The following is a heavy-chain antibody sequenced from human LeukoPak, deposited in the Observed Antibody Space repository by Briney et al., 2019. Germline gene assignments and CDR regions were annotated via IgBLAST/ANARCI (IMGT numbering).Heavy chain of an antibody. J-gene: IGHJ3*02. CDR2: IRYDGSNK. Sequence: PGGSLRLSCAASGFTFSSYGMHWVRQAPGKGLEWVAFIRYDGSNKYYADSVKGRFTISRDNSKNTLYLQMNSLRAEDTAVYYCAKDNPGDSGYSYDAFDIWGQGTMITVSS. CDR1: GFTFSSYG. CDR3: AKDNPGDSGYSYDAFDI. V-gene: IGHV3-30*02. D-gene: IGHD5-18*01.